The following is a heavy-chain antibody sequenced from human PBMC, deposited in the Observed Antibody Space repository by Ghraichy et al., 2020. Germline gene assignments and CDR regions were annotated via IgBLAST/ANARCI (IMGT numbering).Heavy chain of an antibody. D-gene: IGHD4-23*01. CDR3: ARGSKVVRFYYYDGMDV. Sequence: GGSLNISCVGSGFTFSSYSMNWVRRSPGKGLEWVSYITSSSRSKFYADSVKGRFTISRDNAQNSLSLQMNSLRDEDTAVYYCARGSKVVRFYYYDGMDVWGQGTTVTVSS. V-gene: IGHV3-48*02. J-gene: IGHJ6*02. CDR2: ITSSSRSK. CDR1: GFTFSSYS.